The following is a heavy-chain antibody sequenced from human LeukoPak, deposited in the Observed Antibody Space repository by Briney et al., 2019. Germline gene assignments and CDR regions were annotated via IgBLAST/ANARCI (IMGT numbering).Heavy chain of an antibody. V-gene: IGHV4-34*01. J-gene: IGHJ5*02. D-gene: IGHD6-6*01. Sequence: SETLSLTCAVYGGSFSGYYWSWIRQPPGKGLELIGEINHSGSTNYNPSLKSRVTISVDTSKNQFSLKLSSVTAADTAVYYCARGEYSSSSVWFDPWGQGTLVTVSS. CDR3: ARGEYSSSSVWFDP. CDR1: GGSFSGYY. CDR2: INHSGST.